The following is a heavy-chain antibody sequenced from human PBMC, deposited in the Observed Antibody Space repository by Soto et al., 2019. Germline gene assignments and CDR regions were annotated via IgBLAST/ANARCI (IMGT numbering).Heavy chain of an antibody. CDR1: GFTFSNAW. Sequence: PGGSLRLSCAASGFTFSNAWINWVRQAPGKGLEWIGRIKSKTDGGTTDYAAPVKGRFTISRDDSKNTLYLQMNSLKTEDTAVYYCTTDNRRPMYYYDSSGYSPYYYYGMDVWGQGTTVTVSS. V-gene: IGHV3-15*07. CDR2: IKSKTDGGTT. D-gene: IGHD3-22*01. J-gene: IGHJ6*02. CDR3: TTDNRRPMYYYDSSGYSPYYYYGMDV.